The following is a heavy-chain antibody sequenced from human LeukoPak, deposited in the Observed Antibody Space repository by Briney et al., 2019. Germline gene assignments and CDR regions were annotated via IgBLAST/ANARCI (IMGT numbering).Heavy chain of an antibody. D-gene: IGHD3-10*01. V-gene: IGHV4-39*02. Sequence: SETLSLTCTVSGGSIRSSSYYWGWIRQPPGKGLEWIGSIYYSGSTYYNPSLKSRVTISVDTSKNQFSLKLSSVTAADTAVYYCAREYSKYYYGSGRLNSRYFDYWGQGTLVTVSS. CDR3: AREYSKYYYGSGRLNSRYFDY. CDR2: IYYSGST. CDR1: GGSIRSSSYY. J-gene: IGHJ4*02.